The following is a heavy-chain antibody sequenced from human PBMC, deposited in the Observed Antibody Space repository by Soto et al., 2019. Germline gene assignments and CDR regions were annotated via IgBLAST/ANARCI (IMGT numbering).Heavy chain of an antibody. CDR3: ATWRFDY. V-gene: IGHV6-1*01. CDR2: TYYRSKWYN. J-gene: IGHJ4*02. Sequence: PSQTLSLTCAISGDGVSSNSAAWNWIRHSPSRGLEWLGRTYYRSKWYNDYAVSMRSRITINPDTTKNQFSLQLNSATPEDTAVYYCATWRFDYWGQGTQVTVSS. CDR1: GDGVSSNSAA.